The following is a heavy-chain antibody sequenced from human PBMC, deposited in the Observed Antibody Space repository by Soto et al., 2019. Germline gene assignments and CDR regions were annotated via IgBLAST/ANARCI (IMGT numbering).Heavy chain of an antibody. V-gene: IGHV3-48*02. J-gene: IGHJ6*02. Sequence: GGSLRLSCAASGFTFSSYSMNWVRQAPGKGLEWVSYISSSSSTIYYADSVKGRFTISRDNAKNSLYLQMNSLRDEDTAVYYFSCLLAARSYCGMDVWGQGTTVTVSS. CDR1: GFTFSSYS. CDR3: SCLLAARSYCGMDV. CDR2: ISSSSSTI. D-gene: IGHD6-6*01.